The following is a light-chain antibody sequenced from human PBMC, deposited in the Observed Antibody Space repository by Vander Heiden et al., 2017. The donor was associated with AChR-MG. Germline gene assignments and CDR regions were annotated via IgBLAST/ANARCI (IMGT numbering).Light chain of an antibody. CDR2: DAS. V-gene: IGKV1-33*01. CDR1: QDISNY. CDR3: QQYDNRTPLT. Sequence: DIQMTPSPSSLSASVGDRVTITCQASQDISNYLNWYQQKPGKDPKLLIYDASNLETGVPSRFSGSGSGTDVTFTISSLQPEDIATYYCQQYDNRTPLTFGGGTKVEIK. J-gene: IGKJ4*01.